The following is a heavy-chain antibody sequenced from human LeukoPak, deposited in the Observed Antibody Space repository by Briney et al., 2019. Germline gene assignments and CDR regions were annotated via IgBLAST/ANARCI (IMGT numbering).Heavy chain of an antibody. CDR1: GFTVSTYW. Sequence: GGSLRLSCAASGFTVSTYWMHWVRQVPGKGLEWVANIKQDGSEKYYVDSVRGRFTISRDNAKNSLYLQMNSLRAEDTAVYYCARADRYCSGGSCYSDYWGQGTLVTVSS. CDR2: IKQDGSEK. J-gene: IGHJ4*02. V-gene: IGHV3-7*05. D-gene: IGHD2-15*01. CDR3: ARADRYCSGGSCYSDY.